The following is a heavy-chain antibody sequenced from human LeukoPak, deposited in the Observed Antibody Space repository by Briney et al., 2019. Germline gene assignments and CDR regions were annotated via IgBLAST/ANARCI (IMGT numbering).Heavy chain of an antibody. J-gene: IGHJ4*02. V-gene: IGHV4-38-2*02. CDR2: HFHTGHT. Sequence: SETLSLTCTVSGYPITAGYYWGWIRPAPGKGLEWLGRHFHTGHTYDNPSLKSPPILSVDTSNHQFSLYLTSLTASRTAFCFCSRGGRGYKNYFFYYWGQGALVSVS. CDR1: GYPITAGYY. CDR3: SRGGRGYKNYFFYY. D-gene: IGHD5-18*01.